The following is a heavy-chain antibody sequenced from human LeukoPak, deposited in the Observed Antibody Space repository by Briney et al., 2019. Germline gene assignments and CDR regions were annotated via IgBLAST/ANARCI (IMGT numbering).Heavy chain of an antibody. D-gene: IGHD6-13*01. CDR1: GYTFTGYY. Sequence: ASVKVSCKASGYTFTGYYMHWVRQAPGQGLEWMGWINPNSGGTDYALKFQGRVTMTRDTSISTAYTELSRLRSDDTAVYYCARSIAAAGRRVDYWGQGTLVTVSS. V-gene: IGHV1-2*02. CDR3: ARSIAAAGRRVDY. CDR2: INPNSGGT. J-gene: IGHJ4*02.